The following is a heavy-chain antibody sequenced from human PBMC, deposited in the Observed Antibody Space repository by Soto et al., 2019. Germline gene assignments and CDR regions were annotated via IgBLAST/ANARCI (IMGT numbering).Heavy chain of an antibody. J-gene: IGHJ4*02. CDR3: AKDITMVRGRDY. CDR2: ISWNSGSL. Sequence: DVQLVESGGGLVQPGRSLRLSCAASGFTFDDYAMHWVRQAPGTGLEWVSGISWNSGSLGYADSVKGRFTISRDNAQNSLYLQMTSLRAADTALDYCAKDITMVRGRDYWGQGTLVTVSS. CDR1: GFTFDDYA. D-gene: IGHD3-10*01. V-gene: IGHV3-9*01.